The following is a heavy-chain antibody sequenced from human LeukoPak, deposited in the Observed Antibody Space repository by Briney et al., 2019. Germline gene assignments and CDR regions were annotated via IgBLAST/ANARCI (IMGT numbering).Heavy chain of an antibody. CDR3: ARGGPDYYYYMDV. J-gene: IGHJ6*03. CDR1: GGSISSYY. CDR2: IYYSGTT. Sequence: SETLCLTCTVSGGSISSYYWSWNRQPPGKVLEWIGYIYYSGTTNYSPSLKSRVTISVDTSKNHFSLKLSSVTAADTAVYYCARGGPDYYYYMDVWGKGTTVTVSS. V-gene: IGHV4-59*01.